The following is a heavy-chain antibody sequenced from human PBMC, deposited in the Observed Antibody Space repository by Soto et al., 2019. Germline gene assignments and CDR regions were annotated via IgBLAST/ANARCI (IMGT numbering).Heavy chain of an antibody. CDR3: AKEVEGDWFYFDL. CDR2: ISDSGDRT. Sequence: EVQLLESGGGLVQPGGSLTLSCAASGVTLSMYAVTWVRQAPGKGLEWVSSISDSGDRTYYTDSVKGRFTVSRDTSKNTVYLQMRSLRGEDTAVYYCAKEVEGDWFYFDLWGQGTLVNVSS. CDR1: GVTLSMYA. J-gene: IGHJ4*02. D-gene: IGHD3-9*01. V-gene: IGHV3-23*01.